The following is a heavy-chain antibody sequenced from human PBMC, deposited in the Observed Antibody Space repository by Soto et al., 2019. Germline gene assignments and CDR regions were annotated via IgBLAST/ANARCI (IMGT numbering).Heavy chain of an antibody. J-gene: IGHJ6*02. CDR2: IWYDGSKE. Sequence: GGSLRLSCAASGLPFNRNGMHWVRQAPGKGLEWVAVIWYDGSKEYYPDSVKGRFTISRDNSKNMLYLQMNSVRVEDTAVYFCARDRSAGNYFYYGMDVWGQGTTVTVSS. CDR1: GLPFNRNG. CDR3: ARDRSAGNYFYYGMDV. V-gene: IGHV3-33*01. D-gene: IGHD1-1*01.